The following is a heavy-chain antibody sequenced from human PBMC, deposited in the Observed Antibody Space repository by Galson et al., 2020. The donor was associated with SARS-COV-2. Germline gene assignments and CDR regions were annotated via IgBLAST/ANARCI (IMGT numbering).Heavy chain of an antibody. J-gene: IGHJ4*02. CDR1: GFTFSQSA. V-gene: IGHV3-23*01. Sequence: GGSLRLSCVASGFTFSQSAMRWIRQPPGGGLEWVSGIDEISGIQHYADSVRGRFNISRDDSKNTVYLHLTGLRVEDTARYFCAKQTTGWQEFWGQGTVVTVS. CDR3: AKQTTGWQEF. CDR2: IDEISGIQ. D-gene: IGHD6-19*01.